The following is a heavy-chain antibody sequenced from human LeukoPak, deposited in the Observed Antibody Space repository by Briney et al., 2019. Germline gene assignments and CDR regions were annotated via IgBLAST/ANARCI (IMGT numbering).Heavy chain of an antibody. J-gene: IGHJ5*02. CDR3: ARDLSVAGTCWFDP. D-gene: IGHD6-19*01. Sequence: GGSLRLSCAASGFTFSSYAMSWVRQAPGKGLEWVANIKQDGSEKHYVDSVKGRFTISRDNAKNSLYLQMNSLRAEDTAVYYCARDLSVAGTCWFDPWGQGTLVTVSS. V-gene: IGHV3-7*01. CDR1: GFTFSSYA. CDR2: IKQDGSEK.